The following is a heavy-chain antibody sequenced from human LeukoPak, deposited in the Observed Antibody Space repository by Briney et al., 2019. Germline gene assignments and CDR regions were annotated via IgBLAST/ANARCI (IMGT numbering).Heavy chain of an antibody. J-gene: IGHJ4*02. V-gene: IGHV3-23*01. CDR3: AKATAYNSYYFDC. D-gene: IGHD5-24*01. Sequence: GGSLRLSCAASGFTFDTYAMTWVRQAPGKGLEWVSGLSGSGATTYYAASVKGRFTISRGNSKNTLYLQMNSLRAEDTAVYYCAKATAYNSYYFDCWGQGTLVTVSS. CDR2: LSGSGATT. CDR1: GFTFDTYA.